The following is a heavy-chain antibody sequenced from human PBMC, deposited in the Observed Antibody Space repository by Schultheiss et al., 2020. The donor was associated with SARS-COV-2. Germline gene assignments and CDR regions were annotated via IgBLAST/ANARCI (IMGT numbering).Heavy chain of an antibody. D-gene: IGHD5-12*01. CDR3: ARRAYSAYEFDY. V-gene: IGHV4-34*01. CDR1: GGSFSGYY. J-gene: IGHJ4*02. CDR2: INHSGST. Sequence: SETLSLTCAVYGGSFSGYYWSWIRQPPGKGLEWIGEINHSGSTNYNPSLKSRVTISVDKSKNQFSLKLSSVTAADTAMYYCARRAYSAYEFDYWGQGTLVTVSS.